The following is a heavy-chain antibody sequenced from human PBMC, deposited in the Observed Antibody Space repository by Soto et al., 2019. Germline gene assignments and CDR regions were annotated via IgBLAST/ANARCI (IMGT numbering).Heavy chain of an antibody. Sequence: GESLKISCAASGFTFDDYAMHWVRQAPGKGLEWVSLISWDGGSTYYADSVKGRFTISRDNSKNSLYLQMNSLRAEDTALYYCARRGSDSGWYYFDYWGQGTLVTVSS. CDR1: GFTFDDYA. J-gene: IGHJ4*02. D-gene: IGHD6-19*01. CDR2: ISWDGGST. V-gene: IGHV3-43D*03. CDR3: ARRGSDSGWYYFDY.